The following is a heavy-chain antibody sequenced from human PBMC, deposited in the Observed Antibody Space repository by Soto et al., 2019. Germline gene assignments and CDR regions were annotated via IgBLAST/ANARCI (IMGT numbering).Heavy chain of an antibody. CDR1: GGSISSYY. V-gene: IGHV4-59*01. CDR2: IHYSGST. D-gene: IGHD6-25*01. J-gene: IGHJ5*02. Sequence: PSETLSLTCTVSGGSISSYYWGWIRQSPVKGLEWIGYIHYSGSTNYNPSPRSRVTISVDTPKNQFSLKVDSMTAADTAIYYCARGGVAARKGRWFDPWGQGTLVTVSS. CDR3: ARGGVAARKGRWFDP.